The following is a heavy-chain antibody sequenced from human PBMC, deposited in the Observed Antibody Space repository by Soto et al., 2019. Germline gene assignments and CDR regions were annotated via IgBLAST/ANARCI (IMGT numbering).Heavy chain of an antibody. CDR1: GFTFSSYA. V-gene: IGHV3-23*01. D-gene: IGHD3-9*01. J-gene: IGHJ6*02. CDR3: AKVGKGVRYFDWLSLGGMDV. Sequence: PGGSLRLSCAASGFTFSSYAMSWVRQAPGKGLEWVSAISGSGGSTYYADSVKGRFTISRDNSKDTLYLQMNSLRAEDTAVYYCAKVGKGVRYFDWLSLGGMDVWGQGTTVTVSS. CDR2: ISGSGGST.